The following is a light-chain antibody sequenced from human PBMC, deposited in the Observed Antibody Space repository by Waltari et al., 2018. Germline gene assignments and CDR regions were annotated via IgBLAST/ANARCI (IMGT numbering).Light chain of an antibody. Sequence: DIVMTQSPDSLAVSLGERASINCKSSQSVLYSSNNYNYVAWYQQEPGQPPRLLIHGASTRESGVPDRFGGSGSGTHFTLTISSLQAEDVAVYYCQQYYESPYTFGQGTKLEIK. V-gene: IGKV4-1*01. CDR2: GAS. CDR1: QSVLYSSNNYNY. J-gene: IGKJ2*01. CDR3: QQYYESPYT.